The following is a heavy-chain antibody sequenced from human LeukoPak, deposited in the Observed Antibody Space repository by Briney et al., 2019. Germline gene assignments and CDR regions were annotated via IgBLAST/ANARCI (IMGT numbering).Heavy chain of an antibody. Sequence: SQTLSLTCTVSGCSISSGGYYWSWIRQHPGKGLEGIGYNYYSGRPYYNPSLKSRVTISVDTSKRQFSLKLSSVTAADTAVYYCARACTYAWLTLCKPDAFDIWGQGTMVTVSS. D-gene: IGHD2-2*01. CDR3: ARACTYAWLTLCKPDAFDI. CDR2: NYYSGRP. V-gene: IGHV4-31*03. J-gene: IGHJ3*02. CDR1: GCSISSGGYY.